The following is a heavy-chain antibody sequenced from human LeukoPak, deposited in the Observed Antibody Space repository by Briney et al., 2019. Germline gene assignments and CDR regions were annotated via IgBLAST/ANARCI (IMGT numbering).Heavy chain of an antibody. V-gene: IGHV4-39*01. D-gene: IGHD3-22*01. J-gene: IGHJ1*01. CDR3: ARRRYYDGSGYLE. CDR2: IYCSGRT. Sequence: PSETLYLTCSVSGDSISRSDSYWDWIRHPPGKGLEWIGTIYCSGRTYYRPYLNSRVTMSVDTSSNQFSLNLRSVTAADTAVYYCARRRYYDGSGYLEWGQGTLLGVSS. CDR1: GDSISRSDSY.